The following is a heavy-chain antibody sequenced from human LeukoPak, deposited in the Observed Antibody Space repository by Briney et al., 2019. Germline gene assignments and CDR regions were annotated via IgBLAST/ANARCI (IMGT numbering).Heavy chain of an antibody. V-gene: IGHV3-7*01. CDR2: IKKDGSEK. J-gene: IGHJ6*04. Sequence: GGSLRLSCVASGFTSSAFWMSWVRRPPGKGLEWVANIKKDGSEKEYVDSVKGRLSIFRDNAKNSVYLQMNSRRPEDTAVYYCATLAGVVPGGLLLWGKGTTVIVSS. D-gene: IGHD2-2*01. CDR3: ATLAGVVPGGLLL. CDR1: GFTSSAFW.